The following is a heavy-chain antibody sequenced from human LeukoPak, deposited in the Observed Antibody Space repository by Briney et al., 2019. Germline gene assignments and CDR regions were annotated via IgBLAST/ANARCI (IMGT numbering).Heavy chain of an antibody. CDR2: IYYSGST. V-gene: IGHV4-59*01. CDR1: GGSFSGYY. D-gene: IGHD3-22*01. CDR3: ARAWNYYDSSGYFDY. J-gene: IGHJ4*02. Sequence: PSETLSLTCAVYGGSFSGYYWSWIRQPPGQGLEWIGYIYYSGSTNYNPSLKSRVTISVDTSKNQFSLKLSSVTAADTAVYYCARAWNYYDSSGYFDYWGQGTLVTVSS.